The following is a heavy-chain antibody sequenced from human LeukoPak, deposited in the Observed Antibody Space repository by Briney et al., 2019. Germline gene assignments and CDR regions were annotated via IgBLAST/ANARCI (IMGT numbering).Heavy chain of an antibody. CDR3: VNQISGWVY. Sequence: PGGSLRLSCSASGFTFSTLPMHWVRQAPGKGLEYVSGSSSNGGSTYYADSAKGRFTISRDNSKNTLYLQMSSLRPGDTAVYYCVNQISGWVYWGQGTLVTVSS. CDR1: GFTFSTLP. J-gene: IGHJ4*02. V-gene: IGHV3-64D*06. CDR2: SSSNGGST. D-gene: IGHD6-19*01.